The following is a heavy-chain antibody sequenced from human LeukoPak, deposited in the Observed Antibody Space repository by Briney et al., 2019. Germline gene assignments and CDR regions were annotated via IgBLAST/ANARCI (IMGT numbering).Heavy chain of an antibody. Sequence: PSETLSLTCTVSGVSISIYYWSWVRQPPGKGLEWIGYIYYSGSTNYNPSLKSRVTISVDTSKNQFSLKLSSVTAADTAVFYCASRSSGYSYGIDYWGQGTLVTVSS. J-gene: IGHJ4*02. CDR1: GVSISIYY. D-gene: IGHD5-18*01. CDR2: IYYSGST. V-gene: IGHV4-59*01. CDR3: ASRSSGYSYGIDY.